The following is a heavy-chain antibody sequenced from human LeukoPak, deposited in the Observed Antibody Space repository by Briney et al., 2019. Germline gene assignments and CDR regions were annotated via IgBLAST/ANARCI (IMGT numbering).Heavy chain of an antibody. J-gene: IGHJ5*02. V-gene: IGHV3-23*01. CDR1: GFTFSSYA. Sequence: GGSLRLSCAASGFTFSSYAMSWVRQAPGKGLEWVSAISRSGDSTYYADSVKGRFAISRDNSKNTLYLQINSLRAEDTAVYYCAKEERGYTGDAVGSWFDPWGQGTLVTVSS. CDR3: AKEERGYTGDAVGSWFDP. CDR2: ISRSGDST. D-gene: IGHD5-12*01.